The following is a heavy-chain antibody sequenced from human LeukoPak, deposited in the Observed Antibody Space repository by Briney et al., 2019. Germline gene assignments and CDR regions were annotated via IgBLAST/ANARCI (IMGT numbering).Heavy chain of an antibody. CDR2: INHSGST. J-gene: IGHJ4*02. Sequence: SETLSLTCAVYGGSFSGYYWSWIRPPAGKGLEWIGEINHSGSTNYNPSLKSRVTISVDTSKNQFSLKLSSVTAADTAVYYCARGTRSYYTTNVRLDYWGQGTLVTVSS. CDR1: GGSFSGYY. V-gene: IGHV4-34*01. CDR3: ARGTRSYYTTNVRLDY. D-gene: IGHD1-26*01.